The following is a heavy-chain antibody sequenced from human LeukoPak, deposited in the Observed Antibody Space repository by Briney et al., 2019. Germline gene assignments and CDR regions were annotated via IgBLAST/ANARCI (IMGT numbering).Heavy chain of an antibody. CDR2: IRYDGSNK. V-gene: IGHV3-30*02. Sequence: GGSLRLSCVASGFGFSNHGMHWVRQAPGKGLEWVAFIRYDGSNKYYADSVKGRFTISRDNSKNTLYLQMNSLRAEDTAVYYCAKVGIQANPQRAFDYWGQGTLVTVSS. CDR1: GFGFSNHG. D-gene: IGHD6-25*01. CDR3: AKVGIQANPQRAFDY. J-gene: IGHJ4*02.